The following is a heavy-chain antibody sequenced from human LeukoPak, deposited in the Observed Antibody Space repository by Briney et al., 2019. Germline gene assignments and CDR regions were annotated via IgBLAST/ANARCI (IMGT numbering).Heavy chain of an antibody. D-gene: IGHD6-13*01. CDR2: IYSGGST. Sequence: GGSLRLSCAASGLTVSSNYMSWVRQAPGKGLEWVSVIYSGGSTYYADSVKGRFTISRDNSKNTPYLQMNSLRAEDTAVYYCFSGYSSSWGGYWGQGTLVTVSS. V-gene: IGHV3-53*01. CDR1: GLTVSSNY. CDR3: FSGYSSSWGGY. J-gene: IGHJ4*02.